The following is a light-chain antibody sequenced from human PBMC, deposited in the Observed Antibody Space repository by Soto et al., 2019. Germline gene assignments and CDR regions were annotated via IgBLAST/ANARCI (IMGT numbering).Light chain of an antibody. Sequence: QAVLTQPPSVSGAPGQRVTISCTGSSSKNGAGYDVHWYQQLPGKAPKLLIYGNSNRPSGVPDRFSGSKSGTSASLAITGLQAEDEADYYCQSYDSSLSGYVFGTGTKVTVL. V-gene: IGLV1-40*01. CDR1: SSKNGAGYD. CDR3: QSYDSSLSGYV. J-gene: IGLJ1*01. CDR2: GNS.